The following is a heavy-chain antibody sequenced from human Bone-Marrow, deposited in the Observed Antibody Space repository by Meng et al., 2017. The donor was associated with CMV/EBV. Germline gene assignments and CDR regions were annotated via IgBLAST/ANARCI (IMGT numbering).Heavy chain of an antibody. CDR1: GGTFSSYA. CDR3: ARGLIGVEPY. J-gene: IGHJ4*02. CDR2: IIPILGIA. Sequence: SVKVSCKASGGTFSSYAISWVRQAPGQGLEWMGGIIPILGIANYAQKFQGRVTITADKSTSTAYMELSSLRSEDTAVYYCARGLIGVEPYWGQGKLVNVAS. V-gene: IGHV1-69*10. D-gene: IGHD1-14*01.